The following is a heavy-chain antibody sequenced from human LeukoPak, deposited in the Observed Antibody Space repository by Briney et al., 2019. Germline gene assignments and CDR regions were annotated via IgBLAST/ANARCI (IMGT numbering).Heavy chain of an antibody. CDR3: ARELTADQPYCYDPIYYYYGMDV. D-gene: IGHD1-14*01. Sequence: GASVKVSCKASGYTFTSYGISWVRQAPGQGLEWMGWISAYNGNTNYAQKLQGRVTMTTDTSTSTAYMELRSLRSDDTAVYYCARELTADQPYCYDPIYYYYGMDVWGQGTTVTVSS. J-gene: IGHJ6*02. V-gene: IGHV1-18*01. CDR2: ISAYNGNT. CDR1: GYTFTSYG.